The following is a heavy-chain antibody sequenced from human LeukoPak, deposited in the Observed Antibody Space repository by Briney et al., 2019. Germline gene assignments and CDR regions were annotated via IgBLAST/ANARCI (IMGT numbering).Heavy chain of an antibody. CDR1: GFTFSSHD. D-gene: IGHD3-3*01. CDR3: ARVGLGVVIRGYY. CDR2: ITTATSSYI. V-gene: IGHV3-21*01. Sequence: NPGGSLRLSCAASGFTFSSHDMNWVRQAPGKGLEWVSSITTATSSYIYYADSVKGRFTISRDNAKNSLYLQMDSLRAEDTAVYYCARVGLGVVIRGYYWGQGTLVTVSS. J-gene: IGHJ4*02.